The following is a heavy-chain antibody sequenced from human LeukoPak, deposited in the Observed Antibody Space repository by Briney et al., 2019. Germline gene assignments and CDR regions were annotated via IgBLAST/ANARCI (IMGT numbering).Heavy chain of an antibody. Sequence: GGSLRLSCAASGFTFSSYEMNWVRQAPGKGLEWVSYISSSGSTIYYADSVKGRFTISRDNAKNSLYLQMSSLRAEDTAVYYCARGSGYDPNFDYWGQGTLATVSS. J-gene: IGHJ4*02. D-gene: IGHD5-12*01. V-gene: IGHV3-48*03. CDR3: ARGSGYDPNFDY. CDR2: ISSSGSTI. CDR1: GFTFSSYE.